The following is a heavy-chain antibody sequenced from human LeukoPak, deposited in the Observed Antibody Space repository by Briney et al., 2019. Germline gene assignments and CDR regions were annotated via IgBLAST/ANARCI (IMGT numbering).Heavy chain of an antibody. CDR2: IYYSGST. D-gene: IGHD1-26*01. CDR3: ARLYSGSYLPDQ. J-gene: IGHJ4*02. V-gene: IGHV4-39*01. Sequence: SETLSLTCTVSDGSISSSSYYWGWIRQPPGKGLAWIASIYYSGSTYYNPSLKSRVTISVDTSKNQFSLRLSSVTAADTAVYYCARLYSGSYLPDQWGQGTLVTVSS. CDR1: DGSISSSSYY.